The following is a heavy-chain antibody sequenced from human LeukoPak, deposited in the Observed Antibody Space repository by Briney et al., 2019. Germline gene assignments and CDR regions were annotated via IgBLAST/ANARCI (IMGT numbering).Heavy chain of an antibody. D-gene: IGHD1-7*01. Sequence: SETLSLTCTVSGGSISSGGYSWSWIRQHPGKGLEWIGYIYYSGSTYYNPSLKSRVTISVDTSKNQFSLKLSSVTAADTAAYYCARVELNGPFDYWGQGTLVTVSS. CDR2: IYYSGST. V-gene: IGHV4-31*03. CDR1: GGSISSGGYS. J-gene: IGHJ4*02. CDR3: ARVELNGPFDY.